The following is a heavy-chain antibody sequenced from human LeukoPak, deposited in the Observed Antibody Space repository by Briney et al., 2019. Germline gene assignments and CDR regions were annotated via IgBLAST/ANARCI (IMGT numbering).Heavy chain of an antibody. CDR3: ARSLRRTTIFGVGYRWFDP. CDR1: GGTFSSYA. V-gene: IGHV1-69*13. J-gene: IGHJ5*02. CDR2: IIPIFDTA. Sequence: SVKVSCKASGGTFSSYAISWVRQAPGQGLEWMGGIIPIFDTANYAQKFQGRVTITADESTSTAYMELSSLTSEDTAVYYCARSLRRTTIFGVGYRWFDPWGQGTLVTVSS. D-gene: IGHD3-3*01.